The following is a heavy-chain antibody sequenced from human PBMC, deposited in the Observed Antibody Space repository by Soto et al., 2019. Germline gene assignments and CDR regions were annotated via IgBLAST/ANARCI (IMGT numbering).Heavy chain of an antibody. V-gene: IGHV4-39*01. D-gene: IGHD4-17*01. J-gene: IGHJ5*02. CDR3: ARHAAYASNGFDP. CDR2: VYYSGRT. Sequence: SETLSLTCTVSGGSISSGSYYWVWIRQPPGKGLEWIGSVYYSGRTYYNPSLKSRVTIAVDTSKNEFSLKLTSVTAADTAVYHCARHAAYASNGFDPWGQGTLVTVSS. CDR1: GGSISSGSYY.